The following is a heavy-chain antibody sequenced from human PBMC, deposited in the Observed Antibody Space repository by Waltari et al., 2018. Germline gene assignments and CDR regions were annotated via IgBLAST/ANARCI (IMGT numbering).Heavy chain of an antibody. J-gene: IGHJ4*02. D-gene: IGHD3-16*01. Sequence: EVQLVESGGGLLKPGESLRLSCAASGFPFTTAWMTWVRQAPGKGLEWVGRVKSKTDGGTTDYAAPVKGRFTISRDDSKNTLYLQMNSLETEDTVVYYCATDWGRDWGQGTQVTVSS. CDR3: ATDWGRD. V-gene: IGHV3-15*01. CDR1: GFPFTTAW. CDR2: VKSKTDGGTT.